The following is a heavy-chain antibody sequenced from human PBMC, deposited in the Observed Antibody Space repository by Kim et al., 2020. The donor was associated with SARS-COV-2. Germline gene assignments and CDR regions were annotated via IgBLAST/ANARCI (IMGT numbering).Heavy chain of an antibody. CDR3: ARVGLYDSSGYDY. D-gene: IGHD3-22*01. Sequence: GGSLRLSCAASGFTFSSYGMHWVRQAPGKGLEWVAVIWYDGSNKYYADSVKGRFTISRDNSKNTLYLQMNSLRAEDTAVYYCARVGLYDSSGYDYWGQGTLVTVSS. V-gene: IGHV3-33*01. CDR1: GFTFSSYG. CDR2: IWYDGSNK. J-gene: IGHJ4*02.